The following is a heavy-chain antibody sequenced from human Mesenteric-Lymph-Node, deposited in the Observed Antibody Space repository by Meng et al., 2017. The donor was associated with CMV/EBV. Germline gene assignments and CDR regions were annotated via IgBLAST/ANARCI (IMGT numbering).Heavy chain of an antibody. CDR3: AKDREAAAGLVGGSHFDY. Sequence: GESLKISCAASGFTFSSYGMHWVRQAPGKGLEWVAVIWYDGSNKYYADSVKGRFTISRDNSKNTLYLQMNSLRAEDTAVYYCAKDREAAAGLVGGSHFDYWGQGTLVTVSS. V-gene: IGHV3-33*06. J-gene: IGHJ4*02. CDR1: GFTFSSYG. D-gene: IGHD6-13*01. CDR2: IWYDGSNK.